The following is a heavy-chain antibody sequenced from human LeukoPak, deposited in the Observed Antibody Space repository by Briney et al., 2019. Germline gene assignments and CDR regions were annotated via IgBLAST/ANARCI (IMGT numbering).Heavy chain of an antibody. CDR3: ARSPPGYCSGGSCYEGRANWFDP. J-gene: IGHJ5*02. D-gene: IGHD2-15*01. Sequence: GGSLRLSCAASGFTFSSYSMNWVRQAPGKGLEWVSSISSSSSYIYYAHSVKGRFTISRDNAKNSLYLQMNSLRAQDTAVYYCARSPPGYCSGGSCYEGRANWFDPWGQGTLVTVSS. V-gene: IGHV3-21*01. CDR2: ISSSSSYI. CDR1: GFTFSSYS.